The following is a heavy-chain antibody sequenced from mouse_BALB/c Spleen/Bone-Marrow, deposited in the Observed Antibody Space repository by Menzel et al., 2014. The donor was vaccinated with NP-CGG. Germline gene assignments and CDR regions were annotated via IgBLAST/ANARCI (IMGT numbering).Heavy chain of an antibody. CDR2: FHPYNDDT. Sequence: VKLVESGAELVKPGASVKMSCKAFGYTFTTYPIEWMKQNHGKSLEWIGNFHPYNDDTKYNEKFKGKAKLTVEKSSSTVYLGLSRLTADESGVYYCTRGGGFAYWGQGTLATVSA. J-gene: IGHJ3*01. CDR1: GYTFTTYP. V-gene: IGHV1-47*01. CDR3: TRGGGFAY.